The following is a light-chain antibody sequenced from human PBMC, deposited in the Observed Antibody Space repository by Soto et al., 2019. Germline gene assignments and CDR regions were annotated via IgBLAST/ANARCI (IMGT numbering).Light chain of an antibody. Sequence: DIVMTQSPDSLAVSLGERATINCKSSQSVLYSSNNKNYLAWYQQKPGQPPKLLIYWASTRESGVPDRFSGSGSGTDCTLTISRLQAADVAVYYCQQYYSTPLTFGGGTKLEIK. V-gene: IGKV4-1*01. CDR2: WAS. J-gene: IGKJ4*01. CDR1: QSVLYSSNNKNY. CDR3: QQYYSTPLT.